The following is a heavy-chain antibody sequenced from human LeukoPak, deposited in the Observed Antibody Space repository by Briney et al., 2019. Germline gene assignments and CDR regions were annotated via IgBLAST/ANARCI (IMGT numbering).Heavy chain of an antibody. J-gene: IGHJ3*02. Sequence: GGSLRLSCAASGFTFSSYAMHWVRQAPGKGLEWVAVISYDGSNKYYADSVKGRFTISRDNSKNTLYLQMNSLRAEDTAVYYCARDRKIFGVAPAFDIWGQGTMVTVSS. CDR3: ARDRKIFGVAPAFDI. D-gene: IGHD3-3*01. V-gene: IGHV3-30-3*01. CDR1: GFTFSSYA. CDR2: ISYDGSNK.